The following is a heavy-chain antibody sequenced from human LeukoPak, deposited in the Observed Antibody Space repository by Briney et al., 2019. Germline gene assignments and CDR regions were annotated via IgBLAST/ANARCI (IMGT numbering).Heavy chain of an antibody. V-gene: IGHV1-46*01. J-gene: IGHJ4*02. D-gene: IGHD3-9*01. CDR2: INTSGGGA. CDR3: ARAGGYIADWPSYFDY. CDR1: GYTFTGYY. Sequence: EASVKVSCKASGYTFTGYYMHWVRQAPGQGLEWMGIINTSGGGAHYAQKFQGRVTITRDVTPRTVYMELSSLRSEDTAVYYGARAGGYIADWPSYFDYWGQGTLVTVSS.